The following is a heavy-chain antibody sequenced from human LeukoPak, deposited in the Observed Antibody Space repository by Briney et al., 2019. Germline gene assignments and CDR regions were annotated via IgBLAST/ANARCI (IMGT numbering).Heavy chain of an antibody. CDR1: GYTFTGYW. J-gene: IGHJ4*02. CDR2: INPNSGDT. Sequence: ASVKVSCKASGYTFTGYWMHWVRQAPGQGLEWMGWINPNSGDTNYGQKFQGRVTMTRDTSISTAYMELSRLRSDDTAVYYCVSGYDLYSWGQGNLVTVSS. CDR3: VSGYDLYS. V-gene: IGHV1-2*02. D-gene: IGHD5-12*01.